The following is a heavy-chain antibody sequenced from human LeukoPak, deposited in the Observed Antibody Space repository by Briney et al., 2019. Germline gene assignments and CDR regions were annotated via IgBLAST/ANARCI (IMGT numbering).Heavy chain of an antibody. J-gene: IGHJ4*02. Sequence: PGGSLRLSCAASGFTFSSNAMSWVRQAPGKGLEWVSAISGSGGSTYYADSVKGRFTISRDNSKNTLYLQMNSLRAEDTAVYYCASLQQTPLVRPYNFDYWGQGTLVTVSS. CDR2: ISGSGGST. D-gene: IGHD6-13*01. V-gene: IGHV3-23*01. CDR3: ASLQQTPLVRPYNFDY. CDR1: GFTFSSNA.